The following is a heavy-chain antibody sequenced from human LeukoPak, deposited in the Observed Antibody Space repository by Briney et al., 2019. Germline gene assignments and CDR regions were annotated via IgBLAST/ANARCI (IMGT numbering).Heavy chain of an antibody. J-gene: IGHJ5*02. D-gene: IGHD2-2*01. CDR1: GFTVSDNY. V-gene: IGHV3-66*02. CDR3: ARDQGCTSATCRNNWSDP. CDR2: IYSGGTT. Sequence: PGGSLRLSCAASGFTVSDNYMSWVRQAPGKGLEWVAVIYSGGTTYYAASVKGRFTISRDSSKNTLDLQMNSLRPEDTAVYFCARDQGCTSATCRNNWSDPWGQGTLVTVSS.